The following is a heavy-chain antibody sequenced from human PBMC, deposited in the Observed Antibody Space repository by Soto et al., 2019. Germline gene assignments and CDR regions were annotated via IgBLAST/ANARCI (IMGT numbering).Heavy chain of an antibody. V-gene: IGHV3-23*01. J-gene: IGHJ6*02. CDR3: AKVHKTWTYYYYYGMDV. D-gene: IGHD2-21*01. CDR1: GFTFSSYA. CDR2: ISGSGGGT. Sequence: EVQLLESGGGLVQPGGSLRLSCAASGFTFSSYAMSWVRQAPGKGLEWVSAISGSGGGTYYADSVKGRFTISSDNSKNTLYLQMNSLRAEDTAVYYCAKVHKTWTYYYYYGMDVWGQGTTVTVSS.